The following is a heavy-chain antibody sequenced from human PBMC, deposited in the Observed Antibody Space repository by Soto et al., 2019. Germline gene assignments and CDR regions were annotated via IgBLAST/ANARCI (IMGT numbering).Heavy chain of an antibody. CDR3: ARHQSAWLVRGKGRNSVFHVSPYDYYYYGMDV. Sequence: GESLKISCKGSGYSFTSYWIGWVRQMPGKGLEWMGIIYPGDSDTRYSPSFQGQVTISADKSISTAYLQWSSLKASDTAMYYCARHQSAWLVRGKGRNSVFHVSPYDYYYYGMDVWGQGTTVTVSS. V-gene: IGHV5-51*01. CDR1: GYSFTSYW. D-gene: IGHD6-19*01. J-gene: IGHJ6*02. CDR2: IYPGDSDT.